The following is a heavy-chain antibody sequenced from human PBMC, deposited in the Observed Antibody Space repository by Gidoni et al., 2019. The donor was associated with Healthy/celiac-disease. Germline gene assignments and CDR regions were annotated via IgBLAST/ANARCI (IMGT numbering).Heavy chain of an antibody. V-gene: IGHV3-23*01. CDR3: AKDLSAYCGGDCYLGMDV. D-gene: IGHD2-21*02. CDR2: ISGSGGST. J-gene: IGHJ6*02. Sequence: EVQLLESGGGLVQPGGSLRLSCAASGFTFSSYAMSWVRQAPGKGLEWVSAISGSGGSTYYADSVKGRFTISRDNSKNTLYLQMNSLRAEDTAVYYCAKDLSAYCGGDCYLGMDVWGQGTTVTVSS. CDR1: GFTFSSYA.